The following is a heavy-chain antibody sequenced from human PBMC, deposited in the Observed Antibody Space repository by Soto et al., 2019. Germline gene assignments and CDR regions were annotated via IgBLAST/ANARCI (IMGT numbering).Heavy chain of an antibody. CDR3: ARAKYNWNYVWFDP. J-gene: IGHJ5*02. CDR2: IWYDGSNK. D-gene: IGHD1-7*01. Sequence: PGGSLRLSCAASGFTFSSYGMHWVRQAPGKGLEWVAVIWYDGSNKYYADSVKGRFTISRDNSKNTLYLQMNSLRAEDTAVYYCARAKYNWNYVWFDPWGQGTLVTVSS. V-gene: IGHV3-33*01. CDR1: GFTFSSYG.